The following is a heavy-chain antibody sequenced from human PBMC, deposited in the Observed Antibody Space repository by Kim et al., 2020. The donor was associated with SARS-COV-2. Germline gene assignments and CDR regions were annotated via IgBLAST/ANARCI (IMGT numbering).Heavy chain of an antibody. CDR1: GFTFNNFA. D-gene: IGHD5-18*01. J-gene: IGHJ6*02. V-gene: IGHV3-23*01. CDR3: AKDYMVDTAMVVYYYGLDV. CDR2: ISGSGGRT. Sequence: GGSLRLSCAASGFTFNNFAMSWVRQAPGKGLEWVSSISGSGGRTYYADSVKGQFTISRDKSKNTLYLQMNSLSADDTAVYYCAKDYMVDTAMVVYYYGLDVWGQGTTVTVSS.